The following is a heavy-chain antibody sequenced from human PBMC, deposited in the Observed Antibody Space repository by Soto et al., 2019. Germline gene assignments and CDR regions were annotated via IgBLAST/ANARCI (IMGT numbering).Heavy chain of an antibody. Sequence: GSLRLSCAASGFTFSNYAVTWVRQAPGKGLEWVSSISGGGDSTYYADSVKGRFTISRDNSKNKLYLQMNSLRAEDTAVYYCAKVSGYGDYYYYYVDVWGKETTVTVSS. D-gene: IGHD4-17*01. J-gene: IGHJ6*03. CDR1: GFTFSNYA. CDR2: ISGGGDST. CDR3: AKVSGYGDYYYYYVDV. V-gene: IGHV3-23*01.